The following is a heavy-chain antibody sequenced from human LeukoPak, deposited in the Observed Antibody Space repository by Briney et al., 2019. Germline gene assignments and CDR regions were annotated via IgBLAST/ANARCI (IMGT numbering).Heavy chain of an antibody. CDR1: GFDFSGYW. CDR3: ARGYDVSY. J-gene: IGHJ4*02. Sequence: GGSLRLSCAASGFDFSGYWMNWVRQAPGKGLEWVANIKQDGSEKYYVDSVKGRFTISRDNAKNSLFLQMNSLRTEDTAVYYCARGYDVSYWGQGTLVTFSS. D-gene: IGHD3-3*01. CDR2: IKQDGSEK. V-gene: IGHV3-7*04.